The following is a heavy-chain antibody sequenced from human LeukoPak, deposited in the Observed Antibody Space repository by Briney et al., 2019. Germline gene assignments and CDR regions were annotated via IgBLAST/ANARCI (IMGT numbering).Heavy chain of an antibody. D-gene: IGHD3-16*02. CDR3: ARGKAHDYVWGSYRYALFY. CDR1: GYTFTSYD. J-gene: IGHJ4*02. V-gene: IGHV1-8*01. Sequence: ASVKVSCKASGYTFTSYDINWVRQAPGQGLEWMGWMNPNSGNTGYEQKFQGRVTMTRDTSITTAYMESSSLRSEDTAVYYCARGKAHDYVWGSYRYALFYWGRGTLVTVSS. CDR2: MNPNSGNT.